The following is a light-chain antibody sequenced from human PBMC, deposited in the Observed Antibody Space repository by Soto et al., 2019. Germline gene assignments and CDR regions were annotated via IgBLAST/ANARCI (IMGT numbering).Light chain of an antibody. J-gene: IGKJ3*01. CDR2: GAS. V-gene: IGKV3-15*01. CDR1: QSVSSN. Sequence: EIVMTQSPATLSVSPGERATLSCRASQSVSSNLAWYQQKPGQAPRLLIYGASTRATGIPARFSGSGSGTEITLTISSLQSEDFAVYYCQHYNNWPPLFTFGPGTKVDIK. CDR3: QHYNNWPPLFT.